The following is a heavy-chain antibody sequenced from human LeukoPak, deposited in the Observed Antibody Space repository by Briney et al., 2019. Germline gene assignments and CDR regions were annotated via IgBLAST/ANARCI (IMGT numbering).Heavy chain of an antibody. V-gene: IGHV3-74*01. CDR1: GFSFSSYW. J-gene: IGHJ4*02. CDR2: LNSDGSST. Sequence: GGSLRLSCAASGFSFSSYWMHWVRQAPGKGLVWVSRLNSDGSSTSYADSVKGRFTISRDNSKNTLYLQMNSLRAEDTAVYYCARNVLLWFGELGEFDYWGQGTLVTVSS. CDR3: ARNVLLWFGELGEFDY. D-gene: IGHD3-10*01.